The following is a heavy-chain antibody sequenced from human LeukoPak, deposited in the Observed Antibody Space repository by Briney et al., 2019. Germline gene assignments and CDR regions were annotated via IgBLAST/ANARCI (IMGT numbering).Heavy chain of an antibody. Sequence: SETLSLTCTVSGGSISSSSYFWGWIRQPPGKGLEWIGYIYYSGSTNYNPSLKSRVTISVDTSKNQFSLKLSSVTAADTAVYYCARDLYRGNWFDPWGQGTLVTVSS. D-gene: IGHD3-10*01. J-gene: IGHJ5*02. CDR3: ARDLYRGNWFDP. CDR1: GGSISSSSYF. V-gene: IGHV4-61*01. CDR2: IYYSGST.